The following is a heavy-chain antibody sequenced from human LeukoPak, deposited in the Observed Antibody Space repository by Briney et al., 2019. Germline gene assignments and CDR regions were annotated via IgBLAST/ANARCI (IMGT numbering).Heavy chain of an antibody. V-gene: IGHV3-23*01. CDR2: ISGSGGST. CDR1: GFTFSSYA. J-gene: IGHJ4*02. D-gene: IGHD3-10*01. Sequence: GGSLRLSCAASGFTFSSYAMSWVRQAPGNGLEWVSAISGSGGSTYYADSVKGRFTISRDNSKNTLYLQMNSLRAEDTAAYYCAKALMGYGSSDFYYWGQGTLVTVSS. CDR3: AKALMGYGSSDFYY.